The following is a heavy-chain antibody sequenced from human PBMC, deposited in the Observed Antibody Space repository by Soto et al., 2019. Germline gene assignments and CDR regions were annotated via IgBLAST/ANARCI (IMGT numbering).Heavy chain of an antibody. J-gene: IGHJ4*02. D-gene: IGHD3-10*01. CDR3: AKEGHSGPYYFDY. CDR2: ISYDGSNK. Sequence: GESLKISCAASGFTFSSYGMHWVRQAPGKGLEWVAVISYDGSNKYYADSVKGRFTISRDNSKNTLYLQMNSLRAEDTAVYYCAKEGHSGPYYFDYWGQGTLVTVSS. CDR1: GFTFSSYG. V-gene: IGHV3-30*18.